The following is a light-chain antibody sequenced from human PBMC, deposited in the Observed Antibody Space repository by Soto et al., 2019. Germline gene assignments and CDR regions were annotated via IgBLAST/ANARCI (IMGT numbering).Light chain of an antibody. CDR1: QSVSSS. CDR2: SGY. J-gene: IGKJ1*01. V-gene: IGKV3-15*01. Sequence: FVVTQSPDTLSLSPGETATLSCRASQSVSSSVAWYQHKPGQSPRLVVYSGYKRSPGIPARFSGSGSGTDFTLTISSLESDDFAIYYCQQHYSWLRVFGPGTKVDIK. CDR3: QQHYSWLRV.